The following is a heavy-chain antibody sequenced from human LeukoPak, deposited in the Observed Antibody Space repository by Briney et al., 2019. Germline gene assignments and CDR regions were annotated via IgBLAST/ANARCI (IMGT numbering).Heavy chain of an antibody. CDR2: IIPILGIA. V-gene: IGHV1-69*04. CDR1: GGTFSSYA. J-gene: IGHJ3*02. D-gene: IGHD3-22*01. Sequence: SVKVSCKASGGTFSSYAISWVRQAPGQGLEWMGRIIPILGIANYAQKFQGRVTITADKSTSTAYMELSSLRSEDTAVYYCARVIQGYYDSSGYYYEDAFDIWGQGTMVTVSS. CDR3: ARVIQGYYDSSGYYYEDAFDI.